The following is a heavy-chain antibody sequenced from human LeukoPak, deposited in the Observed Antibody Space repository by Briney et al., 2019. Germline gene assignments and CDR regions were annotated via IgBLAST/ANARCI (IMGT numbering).Heavy chain of an antibody. V-gene: IGHV1-2*02. CDR1: GYTFTGHY. CDR3: ARPDILRYFDY. D-gene: IGHD3-9*01. J-gene: IGHJ4*02. CDR2: INPNSGGT. Sequence: WASVKVSCKASGYTFTGHYMHWVRQAPGQGLEWMGWINPNSGGTNHAQKFQGRVTMTRDTSISTAYMELSRLRSDDTAVYYCARPDILRYFDYWGQGTLVTVSS.